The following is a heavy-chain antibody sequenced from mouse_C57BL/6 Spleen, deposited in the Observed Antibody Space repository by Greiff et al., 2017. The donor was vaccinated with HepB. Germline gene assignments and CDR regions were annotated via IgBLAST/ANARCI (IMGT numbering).Heavy chain of an antibody. CDR3: ARGDYYGSSYGYFDV. V-gene: IGHV1-69*01. Sequence: VKLMESGAELVMPGASVKLSCKASGYTFTSYWMHWVKQRPGQGLEWIGEIDPSDSYTNYNQKFKGKSTLTVDKSSSTAYMQLSSLTSEDSAVYYCARGDYYGSSYGYFDVWGTGTTVTVSS. J-gene: IGHJ1*03. CDR1: GYTFTSYW. D-gene: IGHD1-1*01. CDR2: IDPSDSYT.